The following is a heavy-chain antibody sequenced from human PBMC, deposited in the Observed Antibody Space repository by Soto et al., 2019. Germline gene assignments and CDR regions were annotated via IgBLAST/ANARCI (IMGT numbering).Heavy chain of an antibody. CDR3: AADSYDTSGYYFAY. J-gene: IGHJ4*02. Sequence: SVKVSCKASGGTFSSYAITWVRQAPGQGLEWMGGIIPIFGTANYAQKFQGRVTITADESTSTAYMELSSLRSEDTAVYYCAADSYDTSGYYFAYWGQGTLVTVSS. CDR2: IIPIFGTA. D-gene: IGHD3-22*01. CDR1: GGTFSSYA. V-gene: IGHV1-69*13.